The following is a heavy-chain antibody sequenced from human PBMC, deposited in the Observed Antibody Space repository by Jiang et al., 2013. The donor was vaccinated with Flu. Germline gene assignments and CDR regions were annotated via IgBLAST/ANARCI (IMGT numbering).Heavy chain of an antibody. V-gene: IGHV4-34*01. CDR2: INHSGST. CDR3: ARGPRDSSSWYSVRRLYAFDI. Sequence: KGLEWIGEINHSGSTNYNPSLKSRVTISVDTSKNQFSLKLSSVTAADTAVYYCARGPRDSSSWYSVRRLYAFDIWGQGTMVTVSS. D-gene: IGHD6-13*01. J-gene: IGHJ3*02.